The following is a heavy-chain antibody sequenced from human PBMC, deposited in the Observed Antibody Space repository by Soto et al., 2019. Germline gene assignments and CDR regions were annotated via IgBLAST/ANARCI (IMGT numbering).Heavy chain of an antibody. V-gene: IGHV4-31*03. CDR1: GGSISSGGYY. Sequence: SETLSLTCTVSGGSISSGGYYWSWIRQHPGKGLEWIGYIYYSGSTYYNPSLKSRVTISVDTSKNQFSLKLSSVTAADTAVYYCASEVQALVRFDYWGQGTLVPVSS. CDR3: ASEVQALVRFDY. J-gene: IGHJ4*02. D-gene: IGHD3-9*01. CDR2: IYYSGST.